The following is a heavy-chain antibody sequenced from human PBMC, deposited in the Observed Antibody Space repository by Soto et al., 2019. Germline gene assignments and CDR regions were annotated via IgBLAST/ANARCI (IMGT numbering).Heavy chain of an antibody. CDR2: INSEGSST. CDR1: GFTFSRYW. Sequence: GSLRLSCAASGFTFSRYWMHWVRQAPGKGPVWVSRINSEGSSTSYADSVKGRFTISRDNAKNTLYLQMNSLRSEDTAMYDCAREAVGTTGYWGQGTLVTVSS. CDR3: AREAVGTTGY. V-gene: IGHV3-74*01. J-gene: IGHJ4*02. D-gene: IGHD1-26*01.